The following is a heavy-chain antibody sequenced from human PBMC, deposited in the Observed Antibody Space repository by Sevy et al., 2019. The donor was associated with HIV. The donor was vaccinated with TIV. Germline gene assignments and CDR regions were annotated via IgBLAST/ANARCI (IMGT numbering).Heavy chain of an antibody. CDR1: GFTFSSYW. CDR2: IKQDGSEK. D-gene: IGHD5-18*01. CDR3: ARDRADMVFSGVFDY. Sequence: GGSLRLSCAASGFTFSSYWMSWVRQAPGKGLEWVAKIKQDGSEKYYVDSVKGRFTISRDNSKNSLYLQMNSLRAEDTAVYYCARDRADMVFSGVFDYWGQGTLVTVSS. V-gene: IGHV3-7*01. J-gene: IGHJ4*02.